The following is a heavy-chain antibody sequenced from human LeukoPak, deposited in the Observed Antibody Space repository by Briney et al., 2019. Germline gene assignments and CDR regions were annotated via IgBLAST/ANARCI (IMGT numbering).Heavy chain of an antibody. Sequence: GGSLRLSCAASGFTFSSDWMHWVRQGPGKGLVCVSRINRDGRSTTYADSVKGRFTISRDNAKNTLYLQMNSLRAEDTAVYYCARHPYDTLTGPSFDYWGQGTLVTVSS. CDR1: GFTFSSDW. CDR3: ARHPYDTLTGPSFDY. J-gene: IGHJ4*02. V-gene: IGHV3-74*01. D-gene: IGHD3-9*01. CDR2: INRDGRST.